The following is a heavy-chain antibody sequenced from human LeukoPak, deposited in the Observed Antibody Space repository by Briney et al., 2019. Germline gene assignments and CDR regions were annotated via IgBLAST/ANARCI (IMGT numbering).Heavy chain of an antibody. Sequence: HGESLKISCTGSGYSFSSYWIGWVRQMPGKGLEWVGIIYPGDSDTRYSPSFQGQVTISADRSISTAYVQWSSLKASDTAMYYCARRVSSSWYGVDYWGQGTLVTVPS. CDR2: IYPGDSDT. D-gene: IGHD6-13*01. V-gene: IGHV5-51*01. J-gene: IGHJ4*02. CDR1: GYSFSSYW. CDR3: ARRVSSSWYGVDY.